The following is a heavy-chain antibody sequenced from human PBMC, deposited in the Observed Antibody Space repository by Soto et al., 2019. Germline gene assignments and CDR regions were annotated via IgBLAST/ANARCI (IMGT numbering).Heavy chain of an antibody. D-gene: IGHD2-21*02. Sequence: QVQLVQSGAEVKKPGASVKVSCKASGYTFTSYGISWVRQAPGQGLEWMGWISAYNGNTNYAQKLQGRVTMTTDTSTSTAYMELRSLRSDDSAVYYCARDQWGVGAVVVTDYWGQGTLVTVSS. CDR3: ARDQWGVGAVVVTDY. V-gene: IGHV1-18*01. CDR2: ISAYNGNT. J-gene: IGHJ4*02. CDR1: GYTFTSYG.